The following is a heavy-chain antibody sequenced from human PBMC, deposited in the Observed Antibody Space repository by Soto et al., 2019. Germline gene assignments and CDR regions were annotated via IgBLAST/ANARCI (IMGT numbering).Heavy chain of an antibody. Sequence: EVQLVESGGGLVQPGGSLRLSCAASGFTFSSDWMHWVRQAAGKGLVWVSRINMDGSSTNYADSVKGRFSISRDNAKNTLYLQMNSLRADDTDVYYCARGPRGLYGNDYWGQGALVTVSS. V-gene: IGHV3-74*01. D-gene: IGHD2-8*01. CDR1: GFTFSSDW. CDR3: ARGPRGLYGNDY. J-gene: IGHJ4*02. CDR2: INMDGSST.